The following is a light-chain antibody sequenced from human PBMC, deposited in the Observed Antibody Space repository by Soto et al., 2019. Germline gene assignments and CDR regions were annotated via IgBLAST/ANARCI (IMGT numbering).Light chain of an antibody. CDR3: QQYKVYPYT. J-gene: IGKJ2*01. Sequence: DIQMTQSPSSLSASVGDRVTITCQASQDISNYLNWYQQKPGRPPKLLIYDVSFLESGAPSRFSGSGSGTDFTLTISSLRPDDFATFYCQQYKVYPYTFGQGSRLDIQ. V-gene: IGKV1-33*01. CDR2: DVS. CDR1: QDISNY.